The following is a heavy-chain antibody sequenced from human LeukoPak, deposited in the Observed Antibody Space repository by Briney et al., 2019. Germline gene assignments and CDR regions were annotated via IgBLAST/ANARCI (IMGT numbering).Heavy chain of an antibody. Sequence: PGGSLRLSCAASGFIFSDYYMSWIRQAPGKGLEWVSYISSSGSTMYYTDSVKGRFTISRDNAKNSLYLQMNSLRAEDTAVYYCARGALGGPRLYYMDVWGKGTTVTVSS. CDR3: ARGALGGPRLYYMDV. J-gene: IGHJ6*03. CDR1: GFIFSDYY. CDR2: ISSSGSTM. V-gene: IGHV3-11*04. D-gene: IGHD2-15*01.